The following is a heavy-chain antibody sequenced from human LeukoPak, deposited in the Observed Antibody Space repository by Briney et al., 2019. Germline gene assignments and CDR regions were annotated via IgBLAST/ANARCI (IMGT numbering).Heavy chain of an antibody. CDR2: IYYSGST. J-gene: IGHJ4*02. CDR3: ARAHMYYDSSGLFDY. D-gene: IGHD3-22*01. V-gene: IGHV4-59*01. Sequence: TSETLSLTCTVSGGSISSYYWSWIRQPPGKGLEWIGYIYYSGSTNYNPSLKSRATISVDTSKNQFSLKLSSVTAADTAVYYCARAHMYYDSSGLFDYWGQGTLVTVSS. CDR1: GGSISSYY.